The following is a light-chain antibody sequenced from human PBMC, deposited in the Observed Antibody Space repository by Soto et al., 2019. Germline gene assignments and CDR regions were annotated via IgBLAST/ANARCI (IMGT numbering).Light chain of an antibody. J-gene: IGKJ1*01. V-gene: IGKV4-1*01. CDR1: QSLLH. Sequence: DIVMTQSPDSLAVSLGERANINCKSSQSLLHLAWCQQKPGQPPKLLIYWASTRESGVPARFCGSASGTDFTLTIRSLRAEDVPVYYCQQYYTTPVTFGQGTKVELK. CDR3: QQYYTTPVT. CDR2: WAS.